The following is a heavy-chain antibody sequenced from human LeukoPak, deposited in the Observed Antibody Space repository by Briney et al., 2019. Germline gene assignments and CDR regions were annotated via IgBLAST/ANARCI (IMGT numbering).Heavy chain of an antibody. CDR1: GGSISSGGYY. Sequence: SETLSLTCTVSGGSISSGGYYWSWIRQPPGKGLEWIGEINHSGSTNYNPSLKSRVTISVDTSKNQFSLKLSSVTAADTAVYYCARFEVWGQGTLVTVSS. CDR2: INHSGST. V-gene: IGHV4-39*07. CDR3: ARFEV. J-gene: IGHJ4*02.